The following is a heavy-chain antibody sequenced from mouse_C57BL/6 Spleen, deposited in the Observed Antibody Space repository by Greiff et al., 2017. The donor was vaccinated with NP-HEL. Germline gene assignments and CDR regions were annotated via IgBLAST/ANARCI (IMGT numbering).Heavy chain of an antibody. CDR1: GYTFTSYW. CDR3: ARRGDYDFFAY. CDR2: IYPGSGST. J-gene: IGHJ3*01. V-gene: IGHV1-55*01. Sequence: QVHVKQPGAELVKPGASVKMSCKASGYTFTSYWITWVKQRPGQGLEWIGDIYPGSGSTNYNEKFKSKATLTVDTSSSTAYMQLSSLTSEDSAVYYCARRGDYDFFAYWGQGTLVTVSA. D-gene: IGHD2-4*01.